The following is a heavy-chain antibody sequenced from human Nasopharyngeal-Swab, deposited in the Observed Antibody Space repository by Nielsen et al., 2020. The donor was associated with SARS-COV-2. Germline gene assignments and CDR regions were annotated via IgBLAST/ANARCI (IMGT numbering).Heavy chain of an antibody. CDR2: TYYRSKWYN. Sequence: IRRSPSGGLEGLGRTYYRSKWYNDYAVSVKSRITINPDTSKNQFSLQLNSVTPEDTAVYYCAREFRRVTIFGVVFRGFDYWGQGTLVTVSS. V-gene: IGHV6-1*01. CDR3: AREFRRVTIFGVVFRGFDY. J-gene: IGHJ4*02. D-gene: IGHD3-3*01.